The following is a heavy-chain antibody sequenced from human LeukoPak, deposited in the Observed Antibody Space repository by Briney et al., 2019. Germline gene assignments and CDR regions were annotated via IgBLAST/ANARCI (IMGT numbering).Heavy chain of an antibody. CDR3: ARSGSPDSSGSDAFDI. D-gene: IGHD3-22*01. CDR2: IYYSGST. V-gene: IGHV4-59*01. J-gene: IGHJ3*02. Sequence: SETLSLTCTVSGGSISIYYWSWIRQPPGKGLEWIGYIYYSGSTNYNPSLKSRVTISVDTSKNQFSLELSSVTAAGTAVYYCARSGSPDSSGSDAFDIWGQGTMVTVSS. CDR1: GGSISIYY.